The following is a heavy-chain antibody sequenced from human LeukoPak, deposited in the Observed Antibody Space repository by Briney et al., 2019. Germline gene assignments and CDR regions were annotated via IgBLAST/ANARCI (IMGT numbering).Heavy chain of an antibody. CDR1: GGSISSYY. Sequence: SETLSLTCTVSGGSISSYYWSWIRQPPGKGLEWIGYIYYSGSTNYNPSLKSRVTISVDTSKNQFSLKLSSVTAADTAVYYCARDRDYYDSSGYSYYFDYWGQGTLVTVSS. CDR2: IYYSGST. J-gene: IGHJ4*02. D-gene: IGHD3-22*01. V-gene: IGHV4-59*01. CDR3: ARDRDYYDSSGYSYYFDY.